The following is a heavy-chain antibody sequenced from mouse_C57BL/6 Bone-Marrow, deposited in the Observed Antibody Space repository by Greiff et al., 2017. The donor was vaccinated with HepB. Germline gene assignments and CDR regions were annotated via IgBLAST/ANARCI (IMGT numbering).Heavy chain of an antibody. V-gene: IGHV7-1*01. J-gene: IGHJ1*03. CDR2: SRNKANDYTT. CDR3: ARDACGASYWDFDG. CDR1: GFTFSDFY. Sequence: EVKVVESGGGLVQSGRSLRLSCATSGFTFSDFYMEWVRQAPGKGLEWIAASRNKANDYTTEYSASVKGRFIVSRDTSQSILYLQMNALRAEDTAIYYRARDACGASYWDFDGWGTGTTVTVSS.